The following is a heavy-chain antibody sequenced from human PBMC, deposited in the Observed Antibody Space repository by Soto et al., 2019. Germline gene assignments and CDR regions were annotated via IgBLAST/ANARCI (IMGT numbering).Heavy chain of an antibody. Sequence: GGSLRLSCAASGFTFSSYGMHWVRQAPGKGLEWVAVISYDGSKKYYADSVKGRFTISRDNSKNTLYLQMNSLRAEDTAVYYCAKESSMVRGVMWYYGMDVWGQGTTVTVSS. CDR2: ISYDGSKK. CDR1: GFTFSSYG. D-gene: IGHD3-10*01. CDR3: AKESSMVRGVMWYYGMDV. V-gene: IGHV3-30*18. J-gene: IGHJ6*02.